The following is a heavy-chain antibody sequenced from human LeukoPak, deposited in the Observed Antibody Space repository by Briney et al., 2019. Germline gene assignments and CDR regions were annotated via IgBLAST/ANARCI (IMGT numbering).Heavy chain of an antibody. J-gene: IGHJ6*04. CDR3: ARVGPGIAAAALEDYYYYGMDV. Sequence: SVKVSCKASGGTFISYAISWVRQAPGQGLEWMGGIIPIFGTSNYAQKFQGRVTITADESTSTAYMELSSLRSEDTAVYYCARVGPGIAAAALEDYYYYGMDVWGKGTTVTVSS. CDR2: IIPIFGTS. CDR1: GGTFISYA. D-gene: IGHD6-13*01. V-gene: IGHV1-69*01.